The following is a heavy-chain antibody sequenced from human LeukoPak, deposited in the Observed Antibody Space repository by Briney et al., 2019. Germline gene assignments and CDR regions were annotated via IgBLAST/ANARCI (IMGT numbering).Heavy chain of an antibody. D-gene: IGHD6-13*01. CDR2: IKQDGSEK. V-gene: IGHV3-7*03. Sequence: GGSLRLSCAASGFTFSSYAMSWVRQAPRKGLEWVANIKQDGSEKYYVDSVKGRFTISRDNAKNSLYLQMNSLRAEDTAVYYCARVGSSWYSYYYGMDVWGQGTTVTVSS. CDR3: ARVGSSWYSYYYGMDV. J-gene: IGHJ6*02. CDR1: GFTFSSYA.